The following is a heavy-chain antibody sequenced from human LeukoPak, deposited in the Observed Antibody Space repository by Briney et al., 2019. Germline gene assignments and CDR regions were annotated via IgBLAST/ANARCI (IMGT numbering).Heavy chain of an antibody. CDR1: GFTFTSYG. CDR2: ISAFNGNT. Sequence: ASVKVSCTASGFTFTSYGFSWVRQAPGQGLEWMGWISAFNGNTNYAQKVQGRVTMTTDTSTSAAYMELMSLRSDDTAVYYCAREAAGQANRDFFDYWGQGTLVTVSS. CDR3: AREAAGQANRDFFDY. V-gene: IGHV1-18*01. J-gene: IGHJ4*02. D-gene: IGHD1-14*01.